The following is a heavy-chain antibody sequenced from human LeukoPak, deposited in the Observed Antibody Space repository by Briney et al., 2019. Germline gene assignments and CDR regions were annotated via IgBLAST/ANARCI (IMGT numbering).Heavy chain of an antibody. V-gene: IGHV4-39*07. CDR1: GGSISSSSYY. D-gene: IGHD1-14*01. CDR3: ARCSEPYYFVY. CDR2: IYYSGST. J-gene: IGHJ4*02. Sequence: SETLSLTCTVSGGSISSSSYYWGWIRQPPGKGLEWIGSIYYSGSTYYNPSLKSRVTMSVDTSQNQFSLKLSSVTAADTAVYYCARCSEPYYFVYWGQGTLVTVSS.